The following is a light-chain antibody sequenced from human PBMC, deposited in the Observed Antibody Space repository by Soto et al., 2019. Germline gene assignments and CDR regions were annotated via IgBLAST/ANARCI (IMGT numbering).Light chain of an antibody. CDR3: QQTHSSPWT. Sequence: DIQMTQSPSSKSASVGDRVTISCRASENVGKYLNWYQQKAGRAPELLIYGVSTLHSGVPSRFSGSGSGTEFSLIIASLQPEDSATYYCQQTHSSPWTFGQGAEVEIK. J-gene: IGKJ1*01. CDR1: ENVGKY. CDR2: GVS. V-gene: IGKV1-39*01.